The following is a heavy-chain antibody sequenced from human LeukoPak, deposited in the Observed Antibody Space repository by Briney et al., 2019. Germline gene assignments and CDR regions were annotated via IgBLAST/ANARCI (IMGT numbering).Heavy chain of an antibody. D-gene: IGHD3-10*02. V-gene: IGHV3-48*04. CDR2: ISSSGSTI. Sequence: GGSLRLSCAASGFTFNTYTINWVRQAPGKGLEWVSYISSSGSTIYYADSVKGRFTISRDNAKNSLYLQMNSLRAEDTAVYYCAELGITMIGGVWGKGTTVTISS. J-gene: IGHJ6*04. CDR3: AELGITMIGGV. CDR1: GFTFNTYT.